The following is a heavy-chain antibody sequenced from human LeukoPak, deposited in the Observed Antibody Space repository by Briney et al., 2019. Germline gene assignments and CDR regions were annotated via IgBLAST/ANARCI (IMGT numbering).Heavy chain of an antibody. CDR2: VYSSDGA. V-gene: IGHV3-66*01. CDR3: AKGVWVVREVIGDAFDL. J-gene: IGHJ3*01. Sequence: GWCLRLSCVASGFTVSSNYMSWVRQAPGKGLEGVSLVYSSDGAYYADSVKGRFTISRDNSKNKLYLPMTSLRAEDTAVYYCAKGVWVVREVIGDAFDLWGQGTMVTVSS. CDR1: GFTVSSNY. D-gene: IGHD3-10*01.